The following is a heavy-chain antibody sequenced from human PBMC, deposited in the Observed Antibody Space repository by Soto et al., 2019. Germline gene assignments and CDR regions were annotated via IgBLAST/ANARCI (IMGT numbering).Heavy chain of an antibody. CDR2: KKQEKGEK. Sequence: GGSLRLSCAASGFTFTSHWMTWVRQAPGKGLEWWANKKQEKGEKYYVDSVKGRFTISRDNAKDSLYLQMNSLRDEDTAVYYCARLSGQEGATGYRFFDSWGQGALVTVSS. J-gene: IGHJ4*02. V-gene: IGHV3-7*05. CDR1: GFTFTSHW. D-gene: IGHD3-9*01. CDR3: ARLSGQEGATGYRFFDS.